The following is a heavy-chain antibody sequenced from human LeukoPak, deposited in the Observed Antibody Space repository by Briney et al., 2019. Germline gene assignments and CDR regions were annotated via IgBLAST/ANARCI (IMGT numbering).Heavy chain of an antibody. D-gene: IGHD3-3*01. CDR3: ARVRTGVVIIGYFEY. V-gene: IGHV4-61*02. CDR2: IYTSGST. CDR1: GGSISSGSYY. Sequence: PSQTLSLTCTVSGGSISSGSYYWSWIRQPAGKGLEWIGRIYTSGSTNYNPSLKSRVTISVDTSKNQFSLKLSSVTAADTAVYYCARVRTGVVIIGYFEYWGQGTLVTVSS. J-gene: IGHJ4*02.